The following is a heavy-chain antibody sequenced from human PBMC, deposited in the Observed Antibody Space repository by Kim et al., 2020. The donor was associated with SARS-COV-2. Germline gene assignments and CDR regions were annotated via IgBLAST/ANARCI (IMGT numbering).Heavy chain of an antibody. D-gene: IGHD6-19*01. Sequence: SETLSLTCAVYGGSFSGYYWSWIRQPPGKGLEWIGEINHSGSTNYNPSLKSRVTISVDTSKNQFSLKLSSVTAADTAVYYCARDYGPSGWYLHFDYWGQGTLVTVSS. V-gene: IGHV4-34*01. CDR1: GGSFSGYY. J-gene: IGHJ4*02. CDR3: ARDYGPSGWYLHFDY. CDR2: INHSGST.